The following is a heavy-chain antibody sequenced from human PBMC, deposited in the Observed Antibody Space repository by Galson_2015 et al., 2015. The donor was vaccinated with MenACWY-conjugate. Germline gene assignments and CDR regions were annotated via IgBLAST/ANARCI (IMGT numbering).Heavy chain of an antibody. V-gene: IGHV4-59*08. CDR2: MYYGGSS. CDR1: GGFIRSNY. J-gene: IGHJ5*02. Sequence: ETLSLTCIVSGGFIRSNYWSWIRQVPGKGLEWIGYMYYGGSSNYNPSLKSRVTISGDTSKNHLSLRLSAVTAADTAVYYCAKHSLGGWFDPWGQGTLVTVSS. D-gene: IGHD3-10*01. CDR3: AKHSLGGWFDP.